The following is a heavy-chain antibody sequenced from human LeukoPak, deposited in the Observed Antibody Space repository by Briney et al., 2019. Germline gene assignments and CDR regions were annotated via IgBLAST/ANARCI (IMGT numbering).Heavy chain of an antibody. J-gene: IGHJ4*02. CDR1: GGSFSGYY. V-gene: IGHV4-34*01. CDR2: INHSGST. D-gene: IGHD5-18*01. CDR3: ARGGYTYAYEY. Sequence: PSETLSLTCAVYGGSFSGYYWSWIRQPPGKGLEWIGEINHSGSTNYNPSLKSRVTISVDTSKNQFSLKLTSVTAADTAMYYCARGGYTYAYEYWRQGTLVTVSS.